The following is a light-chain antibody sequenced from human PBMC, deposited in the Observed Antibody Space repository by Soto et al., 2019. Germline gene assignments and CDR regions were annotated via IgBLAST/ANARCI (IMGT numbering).Light chain of an antibody. CDR2: DVN. CDR1: SSDIGAYNF. V-gene: IGLV2-14*03. Sequence: QSALTQPASVSGSPGQSITSSCTGTSSDIGAYNFVSWYQQHPGKAPKLMLYDVNIRPSGVSNRFSSSKSGNTASLTISGLQAEDEAEYYFTSRTTSNTMIFGGGTKLTVL. CDR3: TSRTTSNTMI. J-gene: IGLJ2*01.